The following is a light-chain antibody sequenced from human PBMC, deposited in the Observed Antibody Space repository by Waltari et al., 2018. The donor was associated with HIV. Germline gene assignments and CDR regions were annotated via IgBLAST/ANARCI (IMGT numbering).Light chain of an antibody. Sequence: SYELTQPPSVSVSPGQTASITCSGDKLGDKYACWYQQKPGQSPVLVIYEDSKRPSGIPDLFSGSNSWNTATLTISGTQAMDEADYYCQAWDSSTAGVFGGGTKLTVL. CDR3: QAWDSSTAGV. J-gene: IGLJ2*01. CDR2: EDS. CDR1: KLGDKY. V-gene: IGLV3-1*01.